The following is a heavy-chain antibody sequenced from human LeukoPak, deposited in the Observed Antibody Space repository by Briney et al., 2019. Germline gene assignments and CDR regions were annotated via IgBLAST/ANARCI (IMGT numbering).Heavy chain of an antibody. D-gene: IGHD6-19*01. CDR2: IYHSGST. CDR3: GRLDPAVEIIDY. Sequence: SETLSLTCTVSGGSISSSSYYWGWIRQPPGKGLEWIGSIYHSGSTYYNPSLKSRVTISADTSKNQFSLKLSSVTAADKGGYYCGRLDPAVEIIDYWGQGTLVTVSP. J-gene: IGHJ4*02. CDR1: GGSISSSSYY. V-gene: IGHV4-39*01.